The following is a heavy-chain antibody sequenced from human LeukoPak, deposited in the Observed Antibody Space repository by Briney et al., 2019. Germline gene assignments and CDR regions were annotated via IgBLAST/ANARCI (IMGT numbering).Heavy chain of an antibody. J-gene: IGHJ4*02. CDR1: GYTFTGYY. D-gene: IGHD2-2*01. CDR2: INPNSGGT. Sequence: GASVKISCKASGYTFTGYYMHWVRQAPGQGLEWMGWINPNSGGTNYAQKFQGRVTMTRDTSISTAYMELSRLRSDDTAVYYCARAGVVPAATDFDYWGQGTLVTVSS. V-gene: IGHV1-2*02. CDR3: ARAGVVPAATDFDY.